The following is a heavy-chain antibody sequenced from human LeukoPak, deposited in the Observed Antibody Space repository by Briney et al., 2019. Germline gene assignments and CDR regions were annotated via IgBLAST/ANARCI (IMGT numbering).Heavy chain of an antibody. J-gene: IGHJ3*02. V-gene: IGHV4-38-2*01. Sequence: PSETLSLTCAVSGYSISSGYYWGWIRQPPGKGLEWIGSIYHSGSTYYNPSLKSRVTISVDTSKNQFSLKLSSVTAADTAVYYGARLAGIAAGGGAFDIWGQGTMVTVSS. CDR2: IYHSGST. D-gene: IGHD6-25*01. CDR3: ARLAGIAAGGGAFDI. CDR1: GYSISSGYY.